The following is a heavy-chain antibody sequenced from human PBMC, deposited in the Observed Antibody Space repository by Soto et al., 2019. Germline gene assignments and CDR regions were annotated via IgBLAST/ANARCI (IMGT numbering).Heavy chain of an antibody. D-gene: IGHD3-22*01. J-gene: IGHJ4*02. V-gene: IGHV1-46*01. Sequence: QVQLVQSGAEVKKPGASVKVSCKASGYTFTSYYMHWVRQAPGQGLEWMGIINPSGGSTSYAQKFQGRVTMTRDTSTSTVYMELSSLRSEDTAVYYCARANRGRYYDSSGGLCYWGQGTLVTVSS. CDR2: INPSGGST. CDR3: ARANRGRYYDSSGGLCY. CDR1: GYTFTSYY.